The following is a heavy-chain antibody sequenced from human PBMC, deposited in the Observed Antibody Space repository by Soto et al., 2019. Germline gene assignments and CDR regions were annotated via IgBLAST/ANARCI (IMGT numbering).Heavy chain of an antibody. Sequence: QVHLVQSGAEVKKPGASVKVSCKGSGYDFTTYGITWVRQAPGQGLEWLAWISAHKGNTDYGQKLQGGVTVTRDTSMSTAYVELRGLRSDDTAMEYWARGRDGDYWGQGALVTVSS. CDR1: GYDFTTYG. CDR3: ARGRDGDY. V-gene: IGHV1-18*01. J-gene: IGHJ4*02. D-gene: IGHD6-6*01. CDR2: ISAHKGNT.